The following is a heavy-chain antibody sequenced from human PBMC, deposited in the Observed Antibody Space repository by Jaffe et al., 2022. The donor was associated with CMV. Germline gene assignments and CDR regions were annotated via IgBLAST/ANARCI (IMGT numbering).Heavy chain of an antibody. CDR2: IYSGGST. CDR3: ARDKRSSLDGMDV. D-gene: IGHD6-13*01. J-gene: IGHJ6*02. CDR1: GFTVSSNY. Sequence: EVQLVESGGGLIQPGGSLRLSCAASGFTVSSNYMSWVRQAPGKGLEWVSVIYSGGSTYYADSVKGRFTISRDNSKNTLYLQMNSLRAEDTAVYYCARDKRSSLDGMDVWGQGTTVTVSS. V-gene: IGHV3-53*01.